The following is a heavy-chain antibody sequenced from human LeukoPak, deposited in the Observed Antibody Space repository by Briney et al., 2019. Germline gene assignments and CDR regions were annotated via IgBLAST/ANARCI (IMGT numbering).Heavy chain of an antibody. Sequence: SETLFLTCTVSGGSISSYYWSWIRQPPGKGLEWIGYIYYSGSTNYNPSLKSRVTISVDTSKNQFSLKLSSVTAADTAVYYCARDYSMVRGVIGARSGAFDIWGQGTMVTVSS. D-gene: IGHD3-10*01. CDR2: IYYSGST. CDR1: GGSISSYY. CDR3: ARDYSMVRGVIGARSGAFDI. V-gene: IGHV4-59*01. J-gene: IGHJ3*02.